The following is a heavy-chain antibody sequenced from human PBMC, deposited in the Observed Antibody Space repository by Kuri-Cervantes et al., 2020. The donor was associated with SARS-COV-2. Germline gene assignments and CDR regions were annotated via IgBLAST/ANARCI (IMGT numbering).Heavy chain of an antibody. CDR3: ARDRISSGWYVGYYFDY. Sequence: ETLSLTCAASGFTFSSYAMSWVRQAPGKGLEWVSVIYSGGSSTYYADSVKGRFTISRDNSKNTLYLQINSLRAEDTAVYYCARDRISSGWYVGYYFDYWGQGTLVTVSS. D-gene: IGHD6-19*01. J-gene: IGHJ4*02. CDR2: IYSGGSST. CDR1: GFTFSSYA. V-gene: IGHV3-23*03.